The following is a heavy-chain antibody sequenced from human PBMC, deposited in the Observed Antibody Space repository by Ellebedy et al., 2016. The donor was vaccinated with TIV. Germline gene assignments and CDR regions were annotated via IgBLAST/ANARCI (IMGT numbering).Heavy chain of an antibody. D-gene: IGHD4-23*01. CDR1: GGSISRSSYY. J-gene: IGHJ6*02. V-gene: IGHV4-39*01. Sequence: MPGGSLRLSCSVSGGSISRSSYYWGWIRQPPGKGLEWIWSIYYSGSTYYNPSLKSRVTISVDTSKNQLSLKLTSVTSADTAVYYCAVVTPWHYYYGLDVWGQGTTVTVSS. CDR2: IYYSGST. CDR3: AVVTPWHYYYGLDV.